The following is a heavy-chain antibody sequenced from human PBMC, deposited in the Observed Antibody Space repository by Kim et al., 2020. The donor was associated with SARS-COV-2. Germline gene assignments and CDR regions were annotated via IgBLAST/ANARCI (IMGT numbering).Heavy chain of an antibody. Sequence: STYYTPSLKSRGTISVDTSKNQFSRKLSSVTAADTAVYYCASDSSSFFDYWGQGTLVTVSS. CDR3: ASDSSSFFDY. D-gene: IGHD6-6*01. J-gene: IGHJ4*02. CDR2: ST. V-gene: IGHV4-39*01.